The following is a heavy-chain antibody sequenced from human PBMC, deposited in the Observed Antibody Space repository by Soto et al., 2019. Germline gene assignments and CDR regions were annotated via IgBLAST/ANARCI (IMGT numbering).Heavy chain of an antibody. CDR2: ISPNSGRP. V-gene: IGHV1-18*04. CDR3: VRQYYDFWTDYPDFDY. CDR1: GYTFTKYD. J-gene: IGHJ4*02. Sequence: ASVKVSCKASGYTFTKYDISWVRQAPGQGLEWLGLISPNSGRPSYAQKFEGRVAMTTDTSTTTAYLELRSLRSDDTAVYYCVRQYYDFWTDYPDFDYWGQGTLVTVSS. D-gene: IGHD3-3*01.